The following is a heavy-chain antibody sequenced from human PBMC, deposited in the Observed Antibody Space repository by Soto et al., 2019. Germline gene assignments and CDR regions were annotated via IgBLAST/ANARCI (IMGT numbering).Heavy chain of an antibody. V-gene: IGHV1-3*01. Sequence: ASVKVSCKASGYTFTSYAMHWVRQAPGQRLEWMGWINAGNGNTKYSQKFQGRVTITRDTSASTAYTELSSLRSEDTAVYYCARVKQGYLYYFDYWGQGTLVTVSS. CDR3: ARVKQGYLYYFDY. D-gene: IGHD3-16*02. CDR1: GYTFTSYA. J-gene: IGHJ4*02. CDR2: INAGNGNT.